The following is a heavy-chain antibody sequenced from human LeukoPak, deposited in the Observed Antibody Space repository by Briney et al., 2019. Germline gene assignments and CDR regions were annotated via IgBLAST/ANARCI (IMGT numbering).Heavy chain of an antibody. J-gene: IGHJ4*02. CDR2: ISAISNTM. Sequence: GGSLRLSCAASGFTFYSYSMNWVRQAPGKGLEWVSYISAISNTMYYADSVKGRFTISRDNAKSSLFLQMSSLRAEDTAVYYCASLTTVNPPGYFDYWGQGTLVIVSS. CDR3: ASLTTVNPPGYFDY. V-gene: IGHV3-48*01. D-gene: IGHD4-17*01. CDR1: GFTFYSYS.